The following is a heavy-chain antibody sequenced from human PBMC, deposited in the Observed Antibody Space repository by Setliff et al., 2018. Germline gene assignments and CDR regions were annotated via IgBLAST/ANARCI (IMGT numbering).Heavy chain of an antibody. CDR3: ARDGYSYGWYYYDSSGYYDY. J-gene: IGHJ4*02. V-gene: IGHV3-7*01. CDR2: INQDGSEK. Sequence: GSLRLSCGISGFTFNIYWMSWVRQAPGKGLEWVADINQDGSEKKYVDSVKGRFTISRDNAKNSLYLEMNSLRAEDTAVYYCARDGYSYGWYYYDSSGYYDYWGQGTLVTVSS. CDR1: GFTFNIYW. D-gene: IGHD3-22*01.